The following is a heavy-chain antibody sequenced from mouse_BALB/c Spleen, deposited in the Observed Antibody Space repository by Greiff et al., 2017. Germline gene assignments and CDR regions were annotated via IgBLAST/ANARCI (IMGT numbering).Heavy chain of an antibody. Sequence: QVQLQQPGAELVRPGASVKLSCKASGYSFTSYWMNWVKQRPGQGLEWIGMINPSDSETRLNQKFKDKATLTVDKSSSTAYMQLSSPTSEDSAVYYCARNAMDYWGQGTSVTVSS. CDR1: GYSFTSYW. J-gene: IGHJ4*01. CDR3: ARNAMDY. V-gene: IGHV1-61*01. CDR2: INPSDSET.